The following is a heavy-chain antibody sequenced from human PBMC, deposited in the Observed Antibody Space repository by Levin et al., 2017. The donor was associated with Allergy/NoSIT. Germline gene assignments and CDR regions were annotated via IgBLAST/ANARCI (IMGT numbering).Heavy chain of an antibody. V-gene: IGHV3-48*01. CDR1: GFTFSIYS. J-gene: IGHJ4*02. Sequence: GESLKISCAASGFTFSIYSMNWVRQAPGKGLEWVSYIGSTSSTVYYADSVKGRFTVSRDNAKNSLFLQMNSLRAEDTAIYYCARDGVGSFDFDYWGQGTLVTVSS. CDR3: ARDGVGSFDFDY. CDR2: IGSTSSTV. D-gene: IGHD1-26*01.